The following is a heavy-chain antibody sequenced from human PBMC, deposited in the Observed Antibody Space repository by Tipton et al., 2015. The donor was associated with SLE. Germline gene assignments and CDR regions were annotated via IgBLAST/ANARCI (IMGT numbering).Heavy chain of an antibody. CDR1: GGSFSGYY. Sequence: TLSLTCAVYGGSFSGYYWSWIRQPPGKGLEWIGYIYYSGSTNYNPSLKSRVTISVDTSKNQFSLKLSSVTAADTAVYYCATESGHYDFWSGYYTHYYYMDVWGKGTTVTVSS. CDR3: ATESGHYDFWSGYYTHYYYMDV. D-gene: IGHD3-3*01. J-gene: IGHJ6*03. V-gene: IGHV4-34*01. CDR2: IYYSGST.